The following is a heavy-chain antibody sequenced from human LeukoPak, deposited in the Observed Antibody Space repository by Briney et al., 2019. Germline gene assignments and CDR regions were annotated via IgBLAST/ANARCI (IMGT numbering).Heavy chain of an antibody. D-gene: IGHD3-22*01. J-gene: IGHJ1*01. CDR3: ARDSSGYYYAGPYFQH. CDR1: GYTFTSYG. CDR2: ISAYNGNT. V-gene: IGHV1-18*01. Sequence: ASVKVSCKASGYTFTSYGISWVRQAPGQGLEWMGWISAYNGNTNYAQKFQGRVTITADESTSTAYMELSSLRSEDTAVYYCARDSSGYYYAGPYFQHWGQGTLVTVSS.